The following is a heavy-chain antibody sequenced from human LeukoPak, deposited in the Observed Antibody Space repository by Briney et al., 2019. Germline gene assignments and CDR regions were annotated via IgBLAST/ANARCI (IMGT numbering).Heavy chain of an antibody. D-gene: IGHD7-27*01. V-gene: IGHV1-2*02. CDR1: GYTFTSYY. J-gene: IGHJ4*02. Sequence: ASVKVSCKASGYTFTSYYMHWVRQAPGQGLEWMGWINPTSGDTNYLQKFQGRVSLTRDTSISTAYMELSRLISDDTAVYYCARDHNWGPDYWGQGTLVSVSS. CDR2: INPTSGDT. CDR3: ARDHNWGPDY.